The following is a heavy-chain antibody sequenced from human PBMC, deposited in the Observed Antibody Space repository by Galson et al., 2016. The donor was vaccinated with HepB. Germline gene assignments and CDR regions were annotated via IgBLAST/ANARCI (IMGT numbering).Heavy chain of an antibody. Sequence: SLRLSCAASGLSLSSYGMNWVRQATGRGLEWVSAIGSAGDTYYPGSVKGRFTISRENAKSSLYLQMNSLRAGDTAVYYCARGRGPMDVWGKGTTVTVSS. J-gene: IGHJ6*03. CDR3: ARGRGPMDV. CDR1: GLSLSSYG. CDR2: IGSAGDT. V-gene: IGHV3-13*01.